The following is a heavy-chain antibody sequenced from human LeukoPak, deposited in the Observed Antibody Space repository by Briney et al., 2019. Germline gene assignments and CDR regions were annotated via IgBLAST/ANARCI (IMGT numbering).Heavy chain of an antibody. J-gene: IGHJ4*02. CDR3: ARDFGEMVPLY. CDR1: GYTFTDYY. Sequence: ASVKVSCKASGYTFTDYYMHWVRQAPEQGLEWMGIINPSGGSTSYAQKFQGRVTMTRDTSTSTVYMELSSLRPEDTAVYYCARDFGEMVPLYWGQGTLVTVSS. CDR2: INPSGGST. D-gene: IGHD3-16*01. V-gene: IGHV1-46*01.